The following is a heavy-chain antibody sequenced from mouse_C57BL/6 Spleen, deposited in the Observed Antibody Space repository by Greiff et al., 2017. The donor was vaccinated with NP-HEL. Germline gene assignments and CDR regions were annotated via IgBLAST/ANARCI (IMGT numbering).Heavy chain of an antibody. V-gene: IGHV1-52*01. J-gene: IGHJ2*01. CDR3: ARDSSGYEGFDY. CDR1: GYTFTSYW. CDR2: IDPSDSET. Sequence: VQLQQPGAELVRPGSSVKLSCKASGYTFTSYWMHWVKQRPIQGLEWIGNIDPSDSETHYNQKFKDKATLTVDKSSSTAYMQLSSLTSEDSAVYYCARDSSGYEGFDYWGQGTTLTVSS. D-gene: IGHD3-2*02.